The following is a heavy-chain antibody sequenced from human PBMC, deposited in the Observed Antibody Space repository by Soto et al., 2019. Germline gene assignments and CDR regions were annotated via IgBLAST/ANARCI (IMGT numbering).Heavy chain of an antibody. CDR2: ISGSAGNT. CDR1: GSTFSDYG. Sequence: EVQLLESGGGLVQPGGSLRLSCAASGSTFSDYGMNWVRQAPGKGLEWVAAISGSAGNTYYADSVKGRFSTSRDNSKSTLYLEMNSLRVEDTAIYYCAKTFGSNWLPEYWGQGTLVTVSS. D-gene: IGHD6-13*01. V-gene: IGHV3-23*01. J-gene: IGHJ4*02. CDR3: AKTFGSNWLPEY.